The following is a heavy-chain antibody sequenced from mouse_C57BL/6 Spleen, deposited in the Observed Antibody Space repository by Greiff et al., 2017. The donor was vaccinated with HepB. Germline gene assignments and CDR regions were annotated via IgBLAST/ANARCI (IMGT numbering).Heavy chain of an antibody. Sequence: QVQLQQPGTELVKPGASVKLSCKASGYTFTSYWMHWVKQRPGQGLEWIGNINPSNGGTNYNEKFKSKATLTVDKSSSTAYMQISSLTSEDSAVYYCARSNSHYYAMDYWGQGTSVTVSS. CDR2: INPSNGGT. CDR3: ARSNSHYYAMDY. D-gene: IGHD4-1*01. CDR1: GYTFTSYW. J-gene: IGHJ4*01. V-gene: IGHV1-53*01.